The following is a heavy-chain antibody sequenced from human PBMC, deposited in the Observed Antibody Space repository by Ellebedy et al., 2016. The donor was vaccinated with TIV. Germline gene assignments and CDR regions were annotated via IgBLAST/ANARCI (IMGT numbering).Heavy chain of an antibody. CDR3: ASKAAHLPRAVDWYFDI. J-gene: IGHJ2*01. V-gene: IGHV1-18*01. CDR2: ISAPNGNT. Sequence: AASVKVSCKASGRTFSSYGISWVRQAPGQGLEWQGWISAPNGNTRNAQKFQDRFTMTTDTSTSTAFMELANLTSDDTAVYYCASKAAHLPRAVDWYFDIWGRGSLVSVSS. D-gene: IGHD6-13*01. CDR1: GRTFSSYG.